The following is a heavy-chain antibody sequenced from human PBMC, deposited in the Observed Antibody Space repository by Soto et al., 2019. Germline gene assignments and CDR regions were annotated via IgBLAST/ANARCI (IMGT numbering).Heavy chain of an antibody. CDR3: ARDYGDYDDYYYGMDV. V-gene: IGHV3-30-3*01. Sequence: QVQLVESGGGVVQPGRSLSLSCAASGFMFSNYGIHWVRQAPGKGLEWVAVLSYDGSNKYYADSVKGRFTISRDDFKNTLYLQMNSLRAEDTALYYCARDYGDYDDYYYGMDVWGQGTTVTVSS. D-gene: IGHD4-17*01. CDR2: LSYDGSNK. J-gene: IGHJ6*02. CDR1: GFMFSNYG.